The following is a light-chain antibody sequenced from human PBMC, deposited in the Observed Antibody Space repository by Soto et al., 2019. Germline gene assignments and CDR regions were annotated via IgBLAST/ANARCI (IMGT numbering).Light chain of an antibody. Sequence: VVMSQSPATLSVSPGEGATLSCMAGQGSGDTLAWYQHKPGQTPRLLIYDTSTRATGFPARFSGSGSGTEVTLTISSLQSEDFAVYYCQQYNGWPITFGQGTRLEIK. V-gene: IGKV3-15*01. J-gene: IGKJ5*01. CDR2: DTS. CDR3: QQYNGWPIT. CDR1: QGSGDT.